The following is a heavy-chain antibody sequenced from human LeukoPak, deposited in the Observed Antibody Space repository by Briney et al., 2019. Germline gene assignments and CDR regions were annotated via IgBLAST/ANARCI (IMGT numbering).Heavy chain of an antibody. V-gene: IGHV1-69*04. CDR2: IIPILGIA. CDR1: GDTFSSYG. J-gene: IGHJ4*02. Sequence: ASVKVSCKASGDTFSSYGISWVRQAPGQGLEWMGRIIPILGIANYAQKFQGRVTITADKSTSTAYMELSSLRSEDTAVYYCARDYYDSSGPHSNYWGQGTLVTVSS. D-gene: IGHD3-22*01. CDR3: ARDYYDSSGPHSNY.